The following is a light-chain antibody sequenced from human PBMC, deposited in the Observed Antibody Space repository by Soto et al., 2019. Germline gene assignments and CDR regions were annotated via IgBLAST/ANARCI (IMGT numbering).Light chain of an antibody. CDR3: QQYNSYSLT. CDR2: DAS. J-gene: IGKJ1*01. V-gene: IGKV1-5*01. Sequence: DIQMTQSPSTLSASVGDRVTITCRASQSISSWLAWYQQKPGKAPKLLIYDASSLESGVPSRFSGSGSGTEFTLTISSLQADDFATYYCQQYNSYSLTFGQGTKVDIK. CDR1: QSISSW.